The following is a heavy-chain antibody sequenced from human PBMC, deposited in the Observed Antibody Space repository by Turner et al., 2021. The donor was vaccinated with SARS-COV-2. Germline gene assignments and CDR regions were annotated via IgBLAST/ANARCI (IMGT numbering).Heavy chain of an antibody. CDR3: ASIGGGLFDY. CDR2: ISSSSSSI. CDR1: GFTFSSYS. Sequence: EVQLVESGGGLVQHGGSLRLSCAASGFTFSSYSMNWVRQAPGKGLEWVSYISSSSSSIYYADSVKGRFTISRDNAKTSLYLQMNSLRAEDTAVYYCASIGGGLFDYWGQGTLVTVSS. V-gene: IGHV3-48*01. D-gene: IGHD1-26*01. J-gene: IGHJ4*02.